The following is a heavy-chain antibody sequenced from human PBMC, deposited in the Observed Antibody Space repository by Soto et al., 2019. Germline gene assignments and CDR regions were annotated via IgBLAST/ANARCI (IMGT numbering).Heavy chain of an antibody. Sequence: SETLSLTCTVSGGSNIRDGYYWSWIRQHPGKGLEWIAYISYSGSSYSNPSLKSRVTISADTSKNQFSLRLTSVTAADTAVYFCARATPAGSADFWGQGNLVTVSS. CDR1: GGSNIRDGYY. CDR2: ISYSGSS. CDR3: ARATPAGSADF. J-gene: IGHJ4*02. D-gene: IGHD2-2*01. V-gene: IGHV4-31*03.